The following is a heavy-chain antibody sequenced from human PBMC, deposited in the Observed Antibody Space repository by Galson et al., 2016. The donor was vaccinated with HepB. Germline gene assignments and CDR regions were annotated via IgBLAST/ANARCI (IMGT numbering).Heavy chain of an antibody. CDR2: ISSAGEP. J-gene: IGHJ4*02. CDR3: ARDKDGGYDY. Sequence: SLRLSCAASGFSFSNYDIHWVRQVTGTGLEWVSAISSAGEPHYAASVRGRITIPRENAKNSVYLQMNSTRAEDTAVYFGARDKDGGYDYWGQGTLVTVSS. V-gene: IGHV3-13*05. D-gene: IGHD4-23*01. CDR1: GFSFSNYD.